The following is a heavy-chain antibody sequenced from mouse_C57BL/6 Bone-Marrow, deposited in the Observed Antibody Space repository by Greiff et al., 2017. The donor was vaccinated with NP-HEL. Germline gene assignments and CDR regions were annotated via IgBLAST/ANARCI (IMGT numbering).Heavy chain of an antibody. CDR2: IYPGSGNT. CDR3: ARGQTGFYWYFDV. D-gene: IGHD4-1*01. CDR1: GYSFTSYY. Sequence: VQLQQSGPELVKPGASVKISCKASGYSFTSYYIHWVKQRPGQGLEWIGWIYPGSGNTKYNEKFKGKATLTADTSSSTAYMQLSSLTSEDSAVYYCARGQTGFYWYFDVWGTGTTVTVSS. J-gene: IGHJ1*03. V-gene: IGHV1-66*01.